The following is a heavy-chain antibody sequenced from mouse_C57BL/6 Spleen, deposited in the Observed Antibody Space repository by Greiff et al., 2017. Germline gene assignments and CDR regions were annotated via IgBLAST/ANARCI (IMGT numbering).Heavy chain of an antibody. CDR1: GYTFFSYW. V-gene: IGHV1-52*01. CDR2: IDPSDSEP. Sequence: VQLQQPGAALVRPGSSVKLSCTASGYTFFSYWMPWVKQRPIQGLEWIGNIDPSDSEPHYNQKFKDKATLTVDKSSSTAYMPLSSLTSEDSAVYYCARCLYSNFFDYWGQSTTLTVSS. CDR3: ARCLYSNFFDY. D-gene: IGHD2-5*01. J-gene: IGHJ2*01.